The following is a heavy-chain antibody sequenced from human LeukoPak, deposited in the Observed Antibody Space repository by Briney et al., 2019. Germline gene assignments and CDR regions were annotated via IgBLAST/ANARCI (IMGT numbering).Heavy chain of an antibody. V-gene: IGHV3-23*01. Sequence: GGSLRLSCAASGFTFSSYAMSWVRQAPGKGLEWVSAISGSGGSTYYADSVKGRFTTSRDNSKNTLYLQMNSLRAEDTAVYYCAFRDIVVVVAATAFDYWGQGTLVTVSS. D-gene: IGHD2-15*01. CDR1: GFTFSSYA. J-gene: IGHJ4*02. CDR2: ISGSGGST. CDR3: AFRDIVVVVAATAFDY.